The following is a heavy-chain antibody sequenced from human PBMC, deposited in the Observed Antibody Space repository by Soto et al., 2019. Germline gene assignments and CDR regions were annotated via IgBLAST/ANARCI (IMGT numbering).Heavy chain of an antibody. J-gene: IGHJ6*02. CDR2: ISSSSSYI. Sequence: EVQLVESGGGLVKPGGSLRLSCAASGFTFSSYSMNWVRQAPGKGLEWVSSISSSSSYIYYADSVKGRFTISRDNAKNSLYLQMNSLRAEDTAVYYCARAGGSSWPMDVWGQGTTVTVSS. CDR1: GFTFSSYS. CDR3: ARAGGSSWPMDV. V-gene: IGHV3-21*01. D-gene: IGHD6-13*01.